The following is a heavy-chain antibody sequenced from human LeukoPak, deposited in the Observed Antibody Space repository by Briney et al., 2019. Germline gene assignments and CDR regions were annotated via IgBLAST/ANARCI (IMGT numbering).Heavy chain of an antibody. CDR2: ISGSGGST. J-gene: IGHJ3*02. D-gene: IGHD2-8*01. V-gene: IGHV3-23*01. Sequence: GGSLRLSCAASGLTVSSNCMSWVRQAPGKGLEWVSAISGSGGSTYYADSVKGRFTISRDNSKNTLYLQMNSLRAEDTAVYYCAKIPRDIVLMVYAMGDYFGIWGQGTMVTVSS. CDR3: AKIPRDIVLMVYAMGDYFGI. CDR1: GLTVSSNC.